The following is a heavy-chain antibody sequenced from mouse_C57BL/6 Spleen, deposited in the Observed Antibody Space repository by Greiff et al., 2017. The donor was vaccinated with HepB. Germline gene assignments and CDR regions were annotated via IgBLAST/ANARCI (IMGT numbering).Heavy chain of an antibody. CDR2: IDPEDGDT. Sequence: EVQLQQSGAELVRPGASVKLSCTASGFNIKDYYMHWVKQRPEQGLEWIGRIDPEDGDTEYAPKFQGKATMTADTSSNTAYLQLSSLTSEDTAVYYCTRCHYGTPYAMDYWGQGTSVTVSS. J-gene: IGHJ4*01. D-gene: IGHD1-1*01. V-gene: IGHV14-1*01. CDR3: TRCHYGTPYAMDY. CDR1: GFNIKDYY.